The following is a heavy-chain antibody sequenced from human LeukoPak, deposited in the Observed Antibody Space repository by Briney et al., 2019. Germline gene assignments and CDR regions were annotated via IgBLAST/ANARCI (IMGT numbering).Heavy chain of an antibody. CDR2: IYPGTSDT. V-gene: IGHV5-51*01. D-gene: IGHD3-22*01. CDR1: GYSFTNYW. CDR3: ARRGYDSRGYHFYFDY. J-gene: IGHJ4*02. Sequence: GESLKISCKASGYSFTNYWIGWVRQMPGKGLEWMGIIYPGTSDTKYSPSLQGQVTVPADKSISTAYLQWRSLKASDTAMYYCARRGYDSRGYHFYFDYWGQGTLVTVSS.